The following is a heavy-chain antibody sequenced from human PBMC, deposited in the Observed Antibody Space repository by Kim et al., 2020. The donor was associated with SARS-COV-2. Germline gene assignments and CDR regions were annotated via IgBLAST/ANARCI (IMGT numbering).Heavy chain of an antibody. CDR3: AKQGVAPMTPFDS. CDR2: LRGSGGAT. CDR1: GFTLGIHV. V-gene: IGHV3-23*01. Sequence: GGSLRLSCEVSGFTLGIHVMTWVRQTPGKGLEWVSTLRGSGGATYYADSVQGRFSVARDNSKNTLYLQMNSLRAGDTAVYYCAKQGVAPMTPFDSWGQGTLVTVSS. J-gene: IGHJ4*02. D-gene: IGHD3-3*01.